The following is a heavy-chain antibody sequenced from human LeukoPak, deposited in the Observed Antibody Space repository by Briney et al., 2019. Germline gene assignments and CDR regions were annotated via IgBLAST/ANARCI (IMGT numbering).Heavy chain of an antibody. CDR2: ISSSSSYI. D-gene: IGHD6-19*01. CDR3: ARAVAGHFDY. Sequence: PGGSLRLSCAASGFTFSSYSMNWVRQAPGKGLEWVSSISSSSSYIYYAVSVKGRFTISRDNAKNSLYLQMNSLRAEDTAVYYCARAVAGHFDYWGQGTLVTVSS. J-gene: IGHJ4*02. CDR1: GFTFSSYS. V-gene: IGHV3-21*01.